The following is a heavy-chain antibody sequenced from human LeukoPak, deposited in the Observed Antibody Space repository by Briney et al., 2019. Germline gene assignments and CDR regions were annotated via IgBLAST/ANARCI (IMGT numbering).Heavy chain of an antibody. D-gene: IGHD3-16*02. CDR2: ISGSGGST. V-gene: IGHV3-23*01. CDR3: AKDLYDYVWGSYRGYYFDY. CDR1: GFRFSSYA. Sequence: GGSLRLSCTASGFRFSSYAMSWVRQAPGKGLEWVSAISGSGGSTYYADSVKGRFTISRDNSKNTLYLQMNSLRAEDTAVYYCAKDLYDYVWGSYRGYYFDYWGQGTLVTVSS. J-gene: IGHJ4*02.